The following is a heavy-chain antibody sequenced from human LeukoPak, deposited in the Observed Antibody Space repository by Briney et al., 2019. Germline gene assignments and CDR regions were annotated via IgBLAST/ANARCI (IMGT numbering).Heavy chain of an antibody. CDR1: GFTFSSYS. D-gene: IGHD3-22*01. CDR3: ARDFLRGPMIVVVIGGAFDI. V-gene: IGHV3-21*06. Sequence: GGSLRLSCAAFGFTFSSYSMNWVRQAPGKGLEWVSSISSSSSYIYYADSVKGRFTISRDNAKNSLYLQMNSLRAEDTAVYYCARDFLRGPMIVVVIGGAFDIWGQGTMVTVSS. J-gene: IGHJ3*02. CDR2: ISSSSSYI.